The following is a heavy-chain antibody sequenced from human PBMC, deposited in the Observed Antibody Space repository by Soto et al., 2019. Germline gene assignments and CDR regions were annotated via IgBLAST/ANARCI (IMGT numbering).Heavy chain of an antibody. CDR3: ARDLLLIAVALDY. CDR2: ISYDGSNK. Sequence: QVQLVESGGGVVQPGRSLRLSCAASGFTFSNYAMHWVRQAPGKGLEWVAVISYDGSNKYYEDSVKGRFTITRDNYKNTLYLQMTSLRAEDTAVYYCARDLLLIAVALDYWGQGTLVTVSS. D-gene: IGHD6-19*01. J-gene: IGHJ4*02. CDR1: GFTFSNYA. V-gene: IGHV3-30-3*01.